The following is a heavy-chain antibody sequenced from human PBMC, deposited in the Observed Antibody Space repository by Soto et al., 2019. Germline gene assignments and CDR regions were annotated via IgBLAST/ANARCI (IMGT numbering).Heavy chain of an antibody. D-gene: IGHD5-18*01. J-gene: IGHJ6*02. V-gene: IGHV3-74*01. CDR3: ARARGTAMATAYYYYYYGMDV. Sequence: PGGSLRLSCAASGFTFSSYWMHWVRQAPGKGLVWVSRINSDGSSTSYADSVKGRFTISRDNAKNTLYLQMNSLRAEDTAVYYCARARGTAMATAYYYYYYGMDVWGQGTTVTV. CDR2: INSDGSST. CDR1: GFTFSSYW.